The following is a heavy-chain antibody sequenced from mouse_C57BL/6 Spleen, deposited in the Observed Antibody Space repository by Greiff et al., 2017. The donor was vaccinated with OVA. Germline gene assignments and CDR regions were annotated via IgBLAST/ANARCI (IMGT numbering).Heavy chain of an antibody. CDR2: ISYDGSN. J-gene: IGHJ4*01. CDR1: GYSITSGYY. D-gene: IGHD1-1*01. V-gene: IGHV3-6*01. Sequence: DVKLEESGPGLVKPSQSLSLTCSVTGYSITSGYYWNWIRQFPGNKLEWMGYISYDGSNNYNPSLKNRISITRDTSKNQFFLKLNSVTTEDTATYYCAREDYGKGAMDYWGQGTSVTVSS. CDR3: AREDYGKGAMDY.